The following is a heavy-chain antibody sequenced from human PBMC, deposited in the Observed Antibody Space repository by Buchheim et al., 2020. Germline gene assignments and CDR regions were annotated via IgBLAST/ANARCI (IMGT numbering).Heavy chain of an antibody. V-gene: IGHV4-34*01. Sequence: QVQLQQWGAGLLKPSETLSLTCAVYGGSFSDYYWNWIRQFPEKGLEWIGEIHTRGSTKYNPSLKSRATMSVDASKNQFSLSVTSVTAADTAVYYCARGPGARRTLDYWGQGTL. CDR3: ARGPGARRTLDY. D-gene: IGHD1-14*01. CDR2: IHTRGST. J-gene: IGHJ4*02. CDR1: GGSFSDYY.